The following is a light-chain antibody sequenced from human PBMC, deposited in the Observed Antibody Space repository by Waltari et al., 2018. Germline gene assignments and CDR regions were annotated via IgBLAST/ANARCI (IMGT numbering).Light chain of an antibody. Sequence: IQLTQSPSSLSASVGDRVTITCRPSQGISNYLAWYQQKPGKATKLLIYAASTLQSGVRSRFSGRGSGTDFTLPINGLQPEDFATYYCQQHKSYQWTFGQWTKVEIK. CDR2: AAS. V-gene: IGKV1-9*01. J-gene: IGKJ1*01. CDR1: QGISNY. CDR3: QQHKSYQWT.